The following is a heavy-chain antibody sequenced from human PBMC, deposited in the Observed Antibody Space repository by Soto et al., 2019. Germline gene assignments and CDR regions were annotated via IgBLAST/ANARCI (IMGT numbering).Heavy chain of an antibody. CDR3: ARDGTITSFDY. V-gene: IGHV4-34*01. J-gene: IGHJ4*02. CDR1: GGSFSDYY. CDR2: VNHSGRT. D-gene: IGHD2-2*01. Sequence: SETLSLTCAAFGGSFSDYYWTWIRQPPGKGLEWIGEVNHSGRTNYNPSLKSRVTISVDTSKSQFSLKLSSVTAADTAVYYCARDGTITSFDYWGQGTLVTVSS.